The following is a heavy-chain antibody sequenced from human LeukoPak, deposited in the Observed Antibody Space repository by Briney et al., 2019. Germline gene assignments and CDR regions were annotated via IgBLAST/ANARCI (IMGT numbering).Heavy chain of an antibody. V-gene: IGHV3-11*05. D-gene: IGHD3-10*01. CDR3: TRVLSYGSGRFSFDY. CDR2: ISSSSSST. J-gene: IGHJ4*02. CDR1: GFTFSDYY. Sequence: GGSLRLSCAASGFTFSDYYMSWIRQAPGKGLEWVSYISSSSSSTNYADSVKGRFTIFRDNAKNSLYLQMNSLRAEDTAVYYCTRVLSYGSGRFSFDYWGQGTLVTVSS.